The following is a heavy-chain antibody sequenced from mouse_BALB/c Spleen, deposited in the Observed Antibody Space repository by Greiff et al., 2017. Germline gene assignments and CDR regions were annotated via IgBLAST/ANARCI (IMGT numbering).Heavy chain of an antibody. D-gene: IGHD1-2*01. J-gene: IGHJ2*01. V-gene: IGHV5-17*02. CDR1: GFTFSSFG. Sequence: EVKLMESGGGLVQPGGSRKLSCAASGFTFSSFGMHWVRQAPEKGLEWVAYISSGSSTIYYADTVKGRFTISRDNPKNTLFLQMTSLRSEDTAMYYCARGRPFDYWGQGTTLTVSS. CDR2: ISSGSSTI. CDR3: ARGRPFDY.